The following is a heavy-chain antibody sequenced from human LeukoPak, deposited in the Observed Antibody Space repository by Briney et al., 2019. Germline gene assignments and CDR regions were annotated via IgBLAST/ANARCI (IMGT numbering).Heavy chain of an antibody. D-gene: IGHD1-26*01. V-gene: IGHV4-59*01. J-gene: IGHJ4*02. CDR1: GGSISDYY. Sequence: SETLSLTCTVSGGSISDYYWSWIRQSPVRGLEWIGYLYYSGNTNYNPSLKSRLTISRGMAKNQFSLKLSSVTSADTAVYYCARGEYEDLVDNWGQGTLVTVSS. CDR3: ARGEYEDLVDN. CDR2: LYYSGNT.